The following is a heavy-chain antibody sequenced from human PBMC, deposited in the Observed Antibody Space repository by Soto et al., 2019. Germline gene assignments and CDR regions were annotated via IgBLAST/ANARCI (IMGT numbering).Heavy chain of an antibody. Sequence: SETLSLTCAVYGGSFSGYYWSWIRQPPGKGLEWIGEINHSGSTNYNPSLKSRVTISVDTSKNQFSLKLSSVTAADTAVYYCARGGSIYDFWSGYYSYYYYMDVWGKGTTVTVSS. CDR2: INHSGST. D-gene: IGHD3-3*01. CDR3: ARGGSIYDFWSGYYSYYYYMDV. CDR1: GGSFSGYY. J-gene: IGHJ6*03. V-gene: IGHV4-34*01.